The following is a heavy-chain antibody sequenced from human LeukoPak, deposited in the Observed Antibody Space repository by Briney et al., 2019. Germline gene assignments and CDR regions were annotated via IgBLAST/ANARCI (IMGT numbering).Heavy chain of an antibody. Sequence: SGGSLRLSCAASGFTFDDYAMHWVRQAPGKGLEWVSLISGDGGSTNYADSVRGRFTISRDNSKNSLYLQPNSLRTEETALYYCAKDTSRSGSYFRSPYYFDYWGQGTLVTVSS. CDR2: ISGDGGST. V-gene: IGHV3-43*02. J-gene: IGHJ4*02. CDR1: GFTFDDYA. CDR3: AKDTSRSGSYFRSPYYFDY. D-gene: IGHD3-10*01.